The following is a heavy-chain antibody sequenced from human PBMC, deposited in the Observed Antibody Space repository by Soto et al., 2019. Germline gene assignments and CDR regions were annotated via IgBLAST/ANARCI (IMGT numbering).Heavy chain of an antibody. J-gene: IGHJ6*02. CDR1: GFGFSGYS. CDR3: VRVGWGYSYGNGMDG. CDR2: IKHDGSEI. D-gene: IGHD5-18*01. V-gene: IGHV3-30-3*01. Sequence: QVHLVESGGGVVQPGGSLRLSCLASGFGFSGYSKHWVRQAPGKGLDWVAVIKHDGSEIYYADSVKGRFTISKDDSKNTLHLQMNALRVDDTALYYCVRVGWGYSYGNGMDGWGQGTTVTVFS.